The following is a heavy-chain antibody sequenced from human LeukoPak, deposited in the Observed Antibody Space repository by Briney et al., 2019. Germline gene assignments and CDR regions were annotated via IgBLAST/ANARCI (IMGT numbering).Heavy chain of an antibody. V-gene: IGHV1-2*02. CDR2: INPNSGGT. J-gene: IGHJ4*02. Sequence: ASVKVSCKASGYTFTGYYMHWVRQAPGQGLEWMGWINPNSGGTNYAQKFQGRVTMTRDTSISTAYMELSRLRSDDTAVCYCARGSPAEGGLDYWGQGTLVTVSS. CDR3: ARGSPAEGGLDY. CDR1: GYTFTGYY. D-gene: IGHD2-15*01.